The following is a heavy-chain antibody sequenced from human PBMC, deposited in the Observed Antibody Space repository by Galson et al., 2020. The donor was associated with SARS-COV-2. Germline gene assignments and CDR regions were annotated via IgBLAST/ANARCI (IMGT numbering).Heavy chain of an antibody. CDR1: GGSFSGYY. J-gene: IGHJ6*03. Sequence: SETLSLTCAVYGGSFSGYYWSWIRQPPGKGLEWIGEINHSGSTNYNPSLKSRVTISVDTSKNQFSLKLSSVTAADTAVYYCARGSRQWLVTPPDYYDYMDVWGKGTTVTVSS. CDR3: ARGSRQWLVTPPDYYDYMDV. CDR2: INHSGST. D-gene: IGHD6-19*01. V-gene: IGHV4-34*01.